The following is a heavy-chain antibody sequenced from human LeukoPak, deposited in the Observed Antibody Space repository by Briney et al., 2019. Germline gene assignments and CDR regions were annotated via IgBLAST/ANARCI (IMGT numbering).Heavy chain of an antibody. V-gene: IGHV5-51*01. CDR3: ARRGYYDILTGYFVAFDI. J-gene: IGHJ3*02. Sequence: GESLKISCKGSGYSFASYWIGWVRQMPGKGLEWMGIIYPGDSDTRYSPSFQGQVTISADKSISAAYLQWSSLQASDTAMYYCARRGYYDILTGYFVAFDIRGQGTTVTVSS. CDR2: IYPGDSDT. D-gene: IGHD3-9*01. CDR1: GYSFASYW.